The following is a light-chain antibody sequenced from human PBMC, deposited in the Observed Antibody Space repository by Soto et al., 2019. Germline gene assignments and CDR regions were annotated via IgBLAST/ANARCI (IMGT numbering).Light chain of an antibody. J-gene: IGKJ4*01. CDR3: QQVNNYPLT. CDR1: QGISTF. Sequence: DIQLTQSPSFMSASVGDRVTITCRASQGISTFLAWYQQHPGTAPKRLIYDASNLQSGVPSRFSGSGSGTEFTLTISSLQPEDFATYYCQQVNNYPLTFXGGTKVDIK. V-gene: IGKV1-9*01. CDR2: DAS.